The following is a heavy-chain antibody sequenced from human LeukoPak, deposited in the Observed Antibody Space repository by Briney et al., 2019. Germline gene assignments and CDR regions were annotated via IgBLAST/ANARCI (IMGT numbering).Heavy chain of an antibody. D-gene: IGHD1-7*01. V-gene: IGHV3-15*01. CDR1: GFTFSNAW. CDR3: TTDMELKGVMGDY. CDR2: IKSKTDGGTT. J-gene: IGHJ4*02. Sequence: PGGSLRLSCAASGFTFSNAWMSWVRQAPGKGLEWVGRIKSKTDGGTTDYAAPVKGRFTISRDDSKNTLYLQMNSLKTEDTALYYCTTDMELKGVMGDYWGQGTLVTDSS.